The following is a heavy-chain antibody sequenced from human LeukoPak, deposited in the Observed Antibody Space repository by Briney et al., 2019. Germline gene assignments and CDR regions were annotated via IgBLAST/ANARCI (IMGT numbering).Heavy chain of an antibody. CDR3: ARERGRNNWFDP. J-gene: IGHJ5*02. CDR2: IYTSGST. V-gene: IGHV4-4*07. Sequence: SETLSLTCTVSGGSISSYYWSWIRQPAGKGLEWIGRIYTSGSTNYNPSLKGRVTISVDTSKNQFSLKLSSVTAADTAVYYCARERGRNNWFDPWGQGTLVTVSS. CDR1: GGSISSYY.